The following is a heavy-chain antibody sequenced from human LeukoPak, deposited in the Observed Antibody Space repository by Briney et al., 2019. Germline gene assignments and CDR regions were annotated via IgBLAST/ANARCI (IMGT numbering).Heavy chain of an antibody. CDR1: GFTFSSYA. CDR3: AKGGMAAAGPSYYFDY. V-gene: IGHV3-23*01. D-gene: IGHD6-13*01. J-gene: IGHJ4*02. Sequence: GGSLRLSCAACGFTFSSYAMSWVRQAPGKGLEWVSAISGSGGSTYYADSVKGRFTISRDNSKNTLYLQMNSLRAEDTAVYYCAKGGMAAAGPSYYFDYWGQGTLVTVSS. CDR2: ISGSGGST.